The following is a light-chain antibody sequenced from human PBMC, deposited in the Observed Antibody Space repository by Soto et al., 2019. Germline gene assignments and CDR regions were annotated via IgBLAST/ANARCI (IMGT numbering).Light chain of an antibody. CDR1: SSDVGGYNY. Sequence: QSALTQPASASGSPGQSITISCTGTSSDVGGYNYVSWYQQHPGKAHKLMIYDVSNRPSGVSNRFSGSKSGNTASLTISGLQAEDEADYYCSSYTSSSTLYVFGTGTKLTVL. V-gene: IGLV2-14*01. J-gene: IGLJ1*01. CDR3: SSYTSSSTLYV. CDR2: DVS.